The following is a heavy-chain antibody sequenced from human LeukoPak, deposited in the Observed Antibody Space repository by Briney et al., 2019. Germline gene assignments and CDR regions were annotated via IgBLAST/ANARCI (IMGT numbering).Heavy chain of an antibody. CDR3: AKDDYWGSEAFNI. V-gene: IGHV3-30*02. CDR1: GFAFSSYG. Sequence: GGSLRLSCAASGFAFSSYGMHWVRQAPGKGLGWVTFIRYDGTDKYYADSVKGRFTISRDNSKNTLYLQMNSLRAEDTAVYYCAKDDYWGSEAFNIWGQGTMVTVSS. D-gene: IGHD7-27*01. J-gene: IGHJ3*02. CDR2: IRYDGTDK.